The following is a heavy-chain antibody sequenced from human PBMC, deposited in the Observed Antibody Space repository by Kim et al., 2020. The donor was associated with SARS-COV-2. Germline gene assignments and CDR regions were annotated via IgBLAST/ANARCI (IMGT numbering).Heavy chain of an antibody. J-gene: IGHJ6*02. D-gene: IGHD2-21*02. CDR2: ISAYNGNT. Sequence: ASVKASCKASGYTFTSYGISWVRQAPGQGLEWMGWISAYNGNTNYAQKLQGRVTMTTDTSTSTAYMELRSLRSDDTAVYYCARDGRIVVVTAPYYYGMDVWGQGTTVTVSS. V-gene: IGHV1-18*01. CDR3: ARDGRIVVVTAPYYYGMDV. CDR1: GYTFTSYG.